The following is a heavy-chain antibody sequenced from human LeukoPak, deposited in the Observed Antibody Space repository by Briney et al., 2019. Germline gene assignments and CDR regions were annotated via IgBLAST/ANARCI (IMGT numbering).Heavy chain of an antibody. CDR2: INLASGRT. V-gene: IGHV1-2*02. CDR3: ARGTYYDSSAYSGVRLFDY. J-gene: IGHJ4*02. Sequence: GASVKVSCRASGYIFTGYYMHWIRQAPGQGLEWVGWINLASGRTNYAQNFQDRVTMTSDTSINTAYMELSRLGSDDTALYYCARGTYYDSSAYSGVRLFDYWGQGTLVTVSS. D-gene: IGHD3-22*01. CDR1: GYIFTGYY.